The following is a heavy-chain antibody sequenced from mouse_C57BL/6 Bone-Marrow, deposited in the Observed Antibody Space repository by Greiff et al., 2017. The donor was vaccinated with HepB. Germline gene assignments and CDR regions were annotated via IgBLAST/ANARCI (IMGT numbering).Heavy chain of an antibody. J-gene: IGHJ2*01. CDR1: GFNIKDDY. CDR2: IDPENGDT. D-gene: IGHD3-2*02. CDR3: TTWQATFFYYFDY. Sequence: VQLKESGAELVRPGASVKLSCTASGFNIKDDYMHWVKQRPEQGLEWIGWIDPENGDTEYASKFQGKATITADTSSNTAYLQLSSLTSEDTAVYYCTTWQATFFYYFDYWGQGTTLTVSS. V-gene: IGHV14-4*01.